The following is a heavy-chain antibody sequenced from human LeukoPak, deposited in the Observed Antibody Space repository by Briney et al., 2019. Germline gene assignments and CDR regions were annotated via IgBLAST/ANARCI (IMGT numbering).Heavy chain of an antibody. CDR3: ARHRCSSTSCYYLDY. CDR1: GGSISSYY. J-gene: IGHJ4*02. CDR2: INYSGST. V-gene: IGHV4-59*08. Sequence: PSETLSLTCTVSGGSISSYYWSWIRQPPGKGLEWIGYINYSGSTNYNPSLKSRVTISVDTSKNQFSLKLSSVTAADTAVYYCARHRCSSTSCYYLDYWGQGTLVTVSS. D-gene: IGHD2-2*01.